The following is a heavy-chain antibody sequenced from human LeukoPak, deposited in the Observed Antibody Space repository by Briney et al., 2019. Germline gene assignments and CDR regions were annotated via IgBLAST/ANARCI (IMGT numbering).Heavy chain of an antibody. Sequence: GGSLRLSCVGSGFTSIAYALTWARQAPGKGLEWVSGISGGGVTTYCADSVKGRFTISRDNSKNTLYLQMNSLRADDTAIYYCARNQQLGGHSYYYYGMDVWGQGTTVTVSS. D-gene: IGHD3-16*01. CDR2: ISGGGVTT. V-gene: IGHV3-23*01. CDR1: GFTSIAYA. J-gene: IGHJ6*02. CDR3: ARNQQLGGHSYYYYGMDV.